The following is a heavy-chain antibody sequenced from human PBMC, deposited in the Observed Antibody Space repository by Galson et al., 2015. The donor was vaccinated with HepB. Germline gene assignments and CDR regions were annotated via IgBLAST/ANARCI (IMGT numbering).Heavy chain of an antibody. CDR3: ARDIAYCGGDCYSEYYFDY. Sequence: SVKVSCKASGYTFTSYYMHWVRQAPGRGLEWMGIINPSGSSTSYAQKFQGRVTMTRDTSTSTVYMELSSLRSEDTAVYYCARDIAYCGGDCYSEYYFDYWGQGTLVTVSS. D-gene: IGHD2-21*02. V-gene: IGHV1-46*01. CDR2: INPSGSST. CDR1: GYTFTSYY. J-gene: IGHJ4*02.